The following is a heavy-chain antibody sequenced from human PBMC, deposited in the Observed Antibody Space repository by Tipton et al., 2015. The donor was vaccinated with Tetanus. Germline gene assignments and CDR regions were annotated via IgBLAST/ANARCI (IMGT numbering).Heavy chain of an antibody. J-gene: IGHJ4*02. V-gene: IGHV4-31*03. CDR3: ARGLPREPFYLDY. CDR1: GASINAGGYL. Sequence: TLSLTCTVSGASINAGGYLWNWVRQRPGKGLEWIGNIYYTALTSYTPSLDSRLTISVDTAKNHFSLNLTSVTAADTAVYFCARGLPREPFYLDYWGQGKQVTVSS. D-gene: IGHD1-26*01. CDR2: IYYTALT.